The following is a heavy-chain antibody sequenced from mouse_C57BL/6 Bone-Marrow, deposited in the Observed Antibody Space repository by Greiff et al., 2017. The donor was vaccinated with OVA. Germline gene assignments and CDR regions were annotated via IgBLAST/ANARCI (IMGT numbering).Heavy chain of an antibody. CDR2: INPGSGGT. Sequence: QVQLQQSGAELVRPGTSVKVSCKASGYAFTNYLIEWVKQRPGQGLEWIGVINPGSGGTNYNEKFKGKATLTADKSYTTAYMQLSILTSEDSAVYFCARAPNYYGSSWDYWGQGTTLTVSS. CDR3: ARAPNYYGSSWDY. J-gene: IGHJ2*01. CDR1: GYAFTNYL. V-gene: IGHV1-54*01. D-gene: IGHD1-1*01.